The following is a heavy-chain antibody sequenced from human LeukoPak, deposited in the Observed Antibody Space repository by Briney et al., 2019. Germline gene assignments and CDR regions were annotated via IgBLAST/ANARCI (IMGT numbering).Heavy chain of an antibody. CDR2: ISGSGGST. Sequence: GGSLRLSCAASGFTFSTYAMSWVRQAPGKGLEWVSTISGSGGSTYYADSVKGRFTISRDNSKNTLYLQMNSLRAEDTAVYYCAKGFGGNIGNWFDPWGQGTLVTVSS. V-gene: IGHV3-23*01. CDR1: GFTFSTYA. CDR3: AKGFGGNIGNWFDP. D-gene: IGHD4-23*01. J-gene: IGHJ5*02.